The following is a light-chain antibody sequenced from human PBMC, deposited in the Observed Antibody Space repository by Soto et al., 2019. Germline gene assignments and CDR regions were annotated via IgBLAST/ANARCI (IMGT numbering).Light chain of an antibody. J-gene: IGKJ5*01. CDR3: QQYGSSPSIT. CDR1: QSIGDT. Sequence: EKVLTQSPATLSVSPGGRATLSCRASQSIGDTLAWYQQKPGQAPRLLIYGASSRATGIPDRFSGSGSGTDFTLTISRLEPEDFAVYYCQQYGSSPSITFGQGTRLEIK. CDR2: GAS. V-gene: IGKV3-20*01.